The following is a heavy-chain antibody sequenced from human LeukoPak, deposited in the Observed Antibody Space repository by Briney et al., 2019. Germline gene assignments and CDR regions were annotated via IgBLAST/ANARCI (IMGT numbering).Heavy chain of an antibody. V-gene: IGHV3-53*01. D-gene: IGHD1-26*01. CDR1: GFTVSSNY. J-gene: IGHJ4*02. Sequence: GGSLRLSCAASGFTVSSNYMSWVRQAPGKGXEWVSVIYTGGSTYYADSVKGRFTISRDNSKNTLYLQMSSLRAEDTAVYYCARFSSGSFDYWGQGTLVTVSS. CDR3: ARFSSGSFDY. CDR2: IYTGGST.